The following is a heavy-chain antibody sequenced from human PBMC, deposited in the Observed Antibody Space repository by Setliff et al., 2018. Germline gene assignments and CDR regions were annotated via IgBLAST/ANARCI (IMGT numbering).Heavy chain of an antibody. CDR3: ARVGPLTDDAFDI. CDR1: GYTFSNYW. J-gene: IGHJ3*02. Sequence: GESLKISCKGSGYTFSNYWIAWVRQMPGKGLEYMGIIYPADSDTTYSPSFQGQVTISADKSINTAYLQWSSLKASDTAIYYCARVGPLTDDAFDIWGQGTMVTVSS. D-gene: IGHD1-26*01. V-gene: IGHV5-51*01. CDR2: IYPADSDT.